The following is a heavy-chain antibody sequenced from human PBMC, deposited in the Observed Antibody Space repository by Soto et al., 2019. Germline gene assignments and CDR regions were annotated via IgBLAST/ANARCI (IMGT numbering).Heavy chain of an antibody. CDR2: ISTSSNYI. V-gene: IGHV3-21*01. Sequence: ESGGGLVKPGGSLRLSCAASGFTFSSYSMNWVRQAPGMRLEWVSSISTSSNYIYYADSVKGRFTVSRDNAKNSLFLQINSLRDEDTAVYYCARGSIVATSLTPFDYWGQGTLVTVSS. CDR3: ARGSIVATSLTPFDY. J-gene: IGHJ4*02. D-gene: IGHD5-12*01. CDR1: GFTFSSYS.